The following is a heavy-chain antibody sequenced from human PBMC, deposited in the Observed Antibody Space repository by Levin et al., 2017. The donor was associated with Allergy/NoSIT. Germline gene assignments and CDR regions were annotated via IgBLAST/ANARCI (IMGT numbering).Heavy chain of an antibody. Sequence: ASVKVSCKASGYTFTSYGISWVRQAPGQGLEWMGWISAYNGNTNYAQKLQGRVTMTTDTSTSTAYMELRSLRSDDTAVYYCARSGSYSLSGTSFPTENAFDIWGQGTMVTVSS. CDR2: ISAYNGNT. J-gene: IGHJ3*02. V-gene: IGHV1-18*01. D-gene: IGHD1-26*01. CDR3: ARSGSYSLSGTSFPTENAFDI. CDR1: GYTFTSYG.